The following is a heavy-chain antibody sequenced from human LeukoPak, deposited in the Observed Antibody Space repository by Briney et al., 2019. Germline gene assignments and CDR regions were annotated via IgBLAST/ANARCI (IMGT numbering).Heavy chain of an antibody. CDR3: ARGLRLPSRSAPAVPHV. D-gene: IGHD2-2*01. J-gene: IGHJ6*04. CDR1: GGSFSDYY. Sequence: PSETLSLTCAVYGGSFSDYYWNWIRHPPGKGLEWIGEINHSGTTNYNPSLKSRVTISVDTSKNQFSLRLSAVTAADTAVYHCARGLRLPSRSAPAVPHVWAKGTTVTVSA. V-gene: IGHV4-34*01. CDR2: INHSGTT.